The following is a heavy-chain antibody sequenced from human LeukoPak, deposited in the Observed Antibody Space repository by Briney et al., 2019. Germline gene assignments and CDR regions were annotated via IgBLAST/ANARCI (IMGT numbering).Heavy chain of an antibody. Sequence: ASVTVSCKASGYTFTSYGISWVRQAPGQGLEWMGWISAYNGNTNYAQKLQGRVTMTTDTSTSTAYMELRSLRSDDTAVYYCARGLPPSYYYYGMDVWGQGTTVTVSS. CDR1: GYTFTSYG. J-gene: IGHJ6*02. V-gene: IGHV1-18*01. CDR2: ISAYNGNT. CDR3: ARGLPPSYYYYGMDV.